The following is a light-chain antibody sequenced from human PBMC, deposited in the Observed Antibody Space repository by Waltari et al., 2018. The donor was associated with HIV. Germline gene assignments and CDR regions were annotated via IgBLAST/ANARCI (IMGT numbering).Light chain of an antibody. CDR1: SSAAGAYKY. V-gene: IGLV2-14*01. Sequence: QSALTQSASVSGSPGQSITISCTGTSSAAGAYKYVSWYQQYPGKAPKVMIYEVSNRPSGVSNRFSGSWSGNTASLTISGLQPEDEADYYCCSYIGSAWVFGGGTKLTVL. CDR3: CSYIGSAWV. CDR2: EVS. J-gene: IGLJ3*02.